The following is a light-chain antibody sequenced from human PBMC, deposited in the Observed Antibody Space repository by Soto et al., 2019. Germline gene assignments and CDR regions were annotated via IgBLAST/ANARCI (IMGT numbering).Light chain of an antibody. V-gene: IGKV1-12*01. Sequence: DIQMTQSPSSVSASVGDRVTISCQASQGISRSLAWYQQKPGKAPKLLIYAASSLQSGVPSRFSGSGFGTDFTLTISSLEPEDAAVYYCQQRSNWPPITVGQGTRLEIK. CDR1: QGISRS. J-gene: IGKJ5*01. CDR3: QQRSNWPPIT. CDR2: AAS.